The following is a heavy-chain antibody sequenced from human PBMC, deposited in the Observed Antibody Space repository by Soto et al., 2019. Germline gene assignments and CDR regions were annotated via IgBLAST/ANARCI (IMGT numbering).Heavy chain of an antibody. V-gene: IGHV3-30-3*01. CDR2: ISYDGSNK. J-gene: IGHJ4*02. Sequence: QVQLVESGGGVVQPGRSLRLSCAASGFTFSSYAMHWVRQAPGKGLEWVAVISYDGSNKYYADSVKGRFTISRDNSKNTLYLQMNSLRAEDTAVYHCAREMDTAMVPVGIRDYWGQGTLVTVSS. D-gene: IGHD5-18*01. CDR1: GFTFSSYA. CDR3: AREMDTAMVPVGIRDY.